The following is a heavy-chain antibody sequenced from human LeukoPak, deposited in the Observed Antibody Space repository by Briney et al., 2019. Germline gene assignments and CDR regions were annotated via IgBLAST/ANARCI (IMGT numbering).Heavy chain of an antibody. CDR1: GFTFSSYA. CDR3: NAVSGVYISGWYVDY. CDR2: ISYDGSNK. Sequence: PGGSLRLSCAASGFTFSSYAMHWVRQAPGKGLEWVAVISYDGSNKYYADSVKGRFTISRDNSKNTLYLQMNSLRAEDTAVYYCNAVSGVYISGWYVDYWGQGTLVTVSS. V-gene: IGHV3-30-3*01. D-gene: IGHD6-19*01. J-gene: IGHJ4*02.